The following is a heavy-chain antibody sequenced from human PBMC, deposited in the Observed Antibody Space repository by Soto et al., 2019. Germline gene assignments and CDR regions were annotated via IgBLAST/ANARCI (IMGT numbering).Heavy chain of an antibody. Sequence: ASGKVSGKASGGTFSSYAISWVRQAPGQGLEWMGGIIPIFGTANYAQKFQGRVTITAEESTSTAYMELSSLRSEDTAGYYCAREPVYSWRELRRKYFDYLGYRTLVTDSP. D-gene: IGHD1-26*01. CDR1: GGTFSSYA. J-gene: IGHJ4*01. CDR2: IIPIFGTA. V-gene: IGHV1-69*13. CDR3: AREPVYSWRELRRKYFDY.